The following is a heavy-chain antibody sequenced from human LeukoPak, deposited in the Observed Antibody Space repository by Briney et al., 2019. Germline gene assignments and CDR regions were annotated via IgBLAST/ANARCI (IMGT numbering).Heavy chain of an antibody. D-gene: IGHD5-18*01. CDR2: ISSSSSYI. V-gene: IGHV3-21*01. Sequence: GGSLRLSCAASGFTFSSYSMNWVRQAPGKGLEWVSSISSSSSYIYYADSVKGRFTISRDNAKNSLYLQMNSLRAEDTAVYYCARSTGYSYGAVGYWGQGTLVTVSS. J-gene: IGHJ4*02. CDR1: GFTFSSYS. CDR3: ARSTGYSYGAVGY.